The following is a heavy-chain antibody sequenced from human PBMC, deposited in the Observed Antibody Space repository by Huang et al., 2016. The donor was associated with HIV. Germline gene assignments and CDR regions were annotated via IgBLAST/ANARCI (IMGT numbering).Heavy chain of an antibody. CDR2: IYSSGTT. D-gene: IGHD3-9*01. CDR1: GDSVSNHY. CDR3: ARGFDILVDRFDF. J-gene: IGHJ4*02. V-gene: IGHV4-59*02. Sequence: QVQLQESGPGLVKPSETLSLACSVSGDSVSNHYWNWIRQTPGKGLEWIGRIYSSGTTIYHPSLKNRVSFSLDTSKNQFALNVTSVTAADTAVYYCARGFDILVDRFDFWGQGTLVTVSS.